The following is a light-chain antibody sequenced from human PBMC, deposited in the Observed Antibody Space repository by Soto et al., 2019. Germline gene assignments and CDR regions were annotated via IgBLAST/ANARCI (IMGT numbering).Light chain of an antibody. J-gene: IGKJ4*01. CDR1: QSVTSNY. Sequence: EIVLTQSPGTLSLSPGERATLSCRASQSVTSNYLAWYQQKPGQAPRLLIYGASSRATGIPDRFSGSGSGTAFTLTIRRLEPEDFAVYYCQQYGGSPRVTFGGGTKVEIK. CDR3: QQYGGSPRVT. V-gene: IGKV3-20*01. CDR2: GAS.